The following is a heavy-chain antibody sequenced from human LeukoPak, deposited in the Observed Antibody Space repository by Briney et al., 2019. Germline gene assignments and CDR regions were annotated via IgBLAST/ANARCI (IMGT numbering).Heavy chain of an antibody. D-gene: IGHD3-10*01. CDR2: ISYDGSNK. Sequence: GGSLRPSCAASGFTFSSYGMHWVRQAPGKGLEWVAVISYDGSNKYYADSVKGRFTISRDNSKSTVYLQMNSLRVEDAAVYYCSKDLTSDFGGDLDPWGQGTLVTVSS. J-gene: IGHJ5*02. CDR1: GFTFSSYG. CDR3: SKDLTSDFGGDLDP. V-gene: IGHV3-30*18.